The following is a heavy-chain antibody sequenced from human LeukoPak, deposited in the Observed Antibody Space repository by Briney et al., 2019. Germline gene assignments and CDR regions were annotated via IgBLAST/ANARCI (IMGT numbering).Heavy chain of an antibody. CDR1: GFTFSSYT. Sequence: GGSLRLSCAASGFTFSSYTMSWVRQAPGKGLEWVSAISGSGGSTYYADSVKGRFTISRDNSKNTLYLQMNSLRAEDTAVYYCAKVQGDFWSGYYSSVSGGDAFDIWGQGTMVTVSS. D-gene: IGHD3-3*01. V-gene: IGHV3-23*01. CDR3: AKVQGDFWSGYYSSVSGGDAFDI. J-gene: IGHJ3*02. CDR2: ISGSGGST.